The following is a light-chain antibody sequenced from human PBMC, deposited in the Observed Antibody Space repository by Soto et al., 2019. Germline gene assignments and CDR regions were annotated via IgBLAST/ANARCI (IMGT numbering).Light chain of an antibody. Sequence: QAVVTQPPSASGTPGQRVTISCSGSNSNIGRNRVSWYQHLPGTAPKLLIYRNNQRPSGGPDRFSGSKSGTSASLAISGLRSEDEADYYCAAWDDSLSGYVFGTGTKLTVL. V-gene: IGLV1-47*01. CDR1: NSNIGRNR. CDR2: RNN. J-gene: IGLJ1*01. CDR3: AAWDDSLSGYV.